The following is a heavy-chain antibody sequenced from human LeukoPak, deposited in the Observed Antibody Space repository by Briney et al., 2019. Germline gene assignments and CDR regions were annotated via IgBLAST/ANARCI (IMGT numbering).Heavy chain of an antibody. V-gene: IGHV3-23*01. CDR2: ISGSGGST. D-gene: IGHD3-3*01. Sequence: GGTLRLSCAASGFTFSSYGMSWVRQAPGKGLEWVSAISGSGGSTYYADSVKGRFTISRDNSKNTLYLQMNSLRAEDTAVYYCGKDKSPPHWSLWYFDLWGRGTRVTVSS. CDR3: GKDKSPPHWSLWYFDL. J-gene: IGHJ2*01. CDR1: GFTFSSYG.